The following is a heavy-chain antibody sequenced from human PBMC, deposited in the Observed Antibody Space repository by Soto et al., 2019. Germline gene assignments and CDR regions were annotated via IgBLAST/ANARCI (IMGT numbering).Heavy chain of an antibody. Sequence: SETLSLTCAVSGGSISSGGYSWSWILQPPGKGLECIGYIYHSGSTYYNPSLKSRVTISVDRSKNQFSLKLDSVTAADTAVYYCARLGGYYQAFDSWGQGTLVTVSS. D-gene: IGHD3-22*01. J-gene: IGHJ4*02. CDR1: GGSISSGGYS. V-gene: IGHV4-30-2*01. CDR3: ARLGGYYQAFDS. CDR2: IYHSGST.